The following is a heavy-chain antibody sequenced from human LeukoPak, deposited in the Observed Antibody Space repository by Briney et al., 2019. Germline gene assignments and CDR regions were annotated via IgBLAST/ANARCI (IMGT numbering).Heavy chain of an antibody. V-gene: IGHV1-3*01. Sequence: GASVKVSCKASGYTFTSYAMHWVRQAPGQRLEWMGWINAGNGNTKYSQKFQGRVTITRDTSASTAYMELSSLRSEDTAVYYCARGSRYCSSTSCYLNWFDPRGQGTLVTVSS. J-gene: IGHJ5*02. D-gene: IGHD2-2*01. CDR3: ARGSRYCSSTSCYLNWFDP. CDR2: INAGNGNT. CDR1: GYTFTSYA.